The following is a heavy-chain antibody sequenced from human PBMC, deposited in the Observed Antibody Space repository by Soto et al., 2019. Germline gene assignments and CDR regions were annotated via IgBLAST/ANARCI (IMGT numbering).Heavy chain of an antibody. V-gene: IGHV4-39*07. D-gene: IGHD2-2*01. CDR3: ARSLGYCSSTSCYHYYFDY. CDR1: GGSISSSSYY. Sequence: SETLSLTCTVSGGSISSSSYYWGWIRQPPGKGLEWIGSIYYSGSTYYNPSLKSRVTISVDTSKNQFSLKLSSVTAADTAVYYCARSLGYCSSTSCYHYYFDYWGQGTLVTVSS. J-gene: IGHJ4*02. CDR2: IYYSGST.